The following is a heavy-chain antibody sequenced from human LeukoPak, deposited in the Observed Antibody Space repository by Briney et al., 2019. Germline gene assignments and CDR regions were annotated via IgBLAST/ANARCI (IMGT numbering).Heavy chain of an antibody. CDR3: ARGAYGSGSYGDNWFDP. Sequence: GGSLRLSCAASGFTVSSNYMSWVRQAPGKGLEWVSVIYSGGSTYYADSVKGRFTISRDNSKNTLYLQMNSLRAEDTAVYYCARGAYGSGSYGDNWFDPWGQGTLVTVSS. CDR1: GFTVSSNY. V-gene: IGHV3-66*01. J-gene: IGHJ5*02. D-gene: IGHD3-10*01. CDR2: IYSGGST.